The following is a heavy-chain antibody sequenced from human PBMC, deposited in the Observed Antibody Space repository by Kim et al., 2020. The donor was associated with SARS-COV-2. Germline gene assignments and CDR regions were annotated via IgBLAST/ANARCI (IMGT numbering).Heavy chain of an antibody. D-gene: IGHD6-19*01. CDR3: ARRVAVAGRGPLYNWFDP. CDR1: GFTFSSYA. CDR2: ISYDGSNK. V-gene: IGHV3-30-3*01. J-gene: IGHJ5*02. Sequence: GGSLRLSCAASGFTFSSYAMHWVRQAPGKGLEWVAVISYDGSNKYYADSVKGRFTISRDNSKNTLYLQMNSLRAEDTAVYYCARRVAVAGRGPLYNWFDPWGQGTLVTVSS.